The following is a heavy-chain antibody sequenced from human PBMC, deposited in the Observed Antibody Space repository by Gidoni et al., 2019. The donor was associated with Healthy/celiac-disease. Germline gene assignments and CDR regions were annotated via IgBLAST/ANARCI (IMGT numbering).Heavy chain of an antibody. Sequence: QVQLQQWGAGLLKPWETLSPTCAVYGGSFSGYYWSWIGQPPGKGLEWIGEINHSGSTNYNPSLKSRVTISVDTSKNQFSLKLSSVTAADTAVYYCARGLWGKQKQLVSRSRAFDIWGQGTMVTVSS. CDR2: INHSGST. CDR3: ARGLWGKQKQLVSRSRAFDI. D-gene: IGHD6-6*01. J-gene: IGHJ3*02. CDR1: GGSFSGYY. V-gene: IGHV4-34*01.